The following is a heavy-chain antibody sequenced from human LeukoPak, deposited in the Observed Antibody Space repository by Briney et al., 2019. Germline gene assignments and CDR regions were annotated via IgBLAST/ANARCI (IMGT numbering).Heavy chain of an antibody. CDR2: IYYSGST. D-gene: IGHD1-1*01. V-gene: IGHV4-59*08. J-gene: IGHJ3*02. CDR1: GGSISSYY. Sequence: PSETLSLTCTVSGGSISSYYWSWIRQPPGKGLESIGYIYYSGSTNYNPSLKSRVSISVDTSKNQFSLELSSVTAADTAVYSCARHSERGGPFDIWGQGTMVTVSS. CDR3: ARHSERGGPFDI.